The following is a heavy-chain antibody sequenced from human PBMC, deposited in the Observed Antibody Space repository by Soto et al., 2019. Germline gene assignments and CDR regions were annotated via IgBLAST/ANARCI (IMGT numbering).Heavy chain of an antibody. Sequence: GGSLRLSCGASGFTFSSYSMNWVRQAPGKGLEWVSYISSSSSYTYYADSVKGRFTISRDNSKSTVYLELNNLSAEDTAVYHCAKNQGVELVPLATVDWFDPWGQGSVVTVSS. CDR3: AKNQGVELVPLATVDWFDP. CDR2: ISSSSSYT. D-gene: IGHD1-26*01. CDR1: GFTFSSYS. V-gene: IGHV3-21*04. J-gene: IGHJ5*02.